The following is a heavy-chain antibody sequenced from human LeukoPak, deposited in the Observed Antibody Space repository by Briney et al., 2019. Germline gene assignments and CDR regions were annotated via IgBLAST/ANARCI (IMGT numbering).Heavy chain of an antibody. CDR1: GFTFSSYG. CDR2: ITNTGIRT. J-gene: IGHJ4*02. Sequence: GSLRLSCAASGFTFSSYGMHWVRQAPGKGLEWVSAITNTGIRTDYADSGKGRFTISRDNSKDTLYLQMNSLRAEDTAVYYCARDDAPAGGYLDFWGQGTLVTVSS. V-gene: IGHV3-23*01. D-gene: IGHD3-10*01. CDR3: ARDDAPAGGYLDF.